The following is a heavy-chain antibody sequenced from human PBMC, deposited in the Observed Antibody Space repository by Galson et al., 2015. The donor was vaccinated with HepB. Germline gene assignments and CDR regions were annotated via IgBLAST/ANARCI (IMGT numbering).Heavy chain of an antibody. CDR1: GFTFSSYG. Sequence: SLRLSCAASGFTFSSYGMHWVRQAPGKGLEWVAVIWYDGSNKYYADSVKGRFTISRDNSKSTLYLQVNSLRAEDTAVYYCARDLDSSGYYGATGYWGQGTLVTVSS. V-gene: IGHV3-33*01. CDR2: IWYDGSNK. J-gene: IGHJ4*02. D-gene: IGHD3-22*01. CDR3: ARDLDSSGYYGATGY.